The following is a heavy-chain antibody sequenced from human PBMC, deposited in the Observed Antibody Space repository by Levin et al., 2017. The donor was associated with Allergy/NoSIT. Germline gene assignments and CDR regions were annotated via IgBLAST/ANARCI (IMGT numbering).Heavy chain of an antibody. CDR1: GYTLTELS. Sequence: GESLKISCKVSGYTLTELSMHWVRQAPGKGLEWMGGFDPEDGETIYAQKFQGRVTMTEDTSTDTAYMELSSLRSEDTAVYYCATGRASDYVWGSYRYTMVDWGQGTLVTVSS. CDR2: FDPEDGET. V-gene: IGHV1-24*01. J-gene: IGHJ4*02. CDR3: ATGRASDYVWGSYRYTMVD. D-gene: IGHD3-16*02.